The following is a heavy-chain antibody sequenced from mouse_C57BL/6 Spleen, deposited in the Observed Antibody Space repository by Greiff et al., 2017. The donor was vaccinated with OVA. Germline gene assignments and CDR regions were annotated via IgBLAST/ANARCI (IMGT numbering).Heavy chain of an antibody. Sequence: EVKLVESGGDLVKPGGSLKLSCAASGFTFSSYGMSWVRQTPDKRLEWVATISSGGSYTYYPDSVKGRFTISRDNAKNTLYLQMSSLKSEDTAMYYCARRPYSGPWFAYWGQGTLVTVSA. CDR3: ARRPYSGPWFAY. CDR1: GFTFSSYG. D-gene: IGHD2-12*01. V-gene: IGHV5-6*02. J-gene: IGHJ3*01. CDR2: ISSGGSYT.